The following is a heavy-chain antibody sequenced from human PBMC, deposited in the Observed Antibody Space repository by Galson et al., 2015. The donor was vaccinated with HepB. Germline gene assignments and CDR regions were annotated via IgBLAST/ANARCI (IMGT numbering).Heavy chain of an antibody. V-gene: IGHV4-34*01. Sequence: SETLSLTCAVYGGSFSGYYWSWIRQPPGKGLEWIGEINHSGSTNYNPSLKSRVTISVDTSKNQFSLKLSSVTAADTAVYYCARGFRGLGKTIQQLGWCWFDPWGQGTLVTVSS. CDR2: INHSGST. CDR3: ARGFRGLGKTIQQLGWCWFDP. CDR1: GGSFSGYY. J-gene: IGHJ5*02. D-gene: IGHD6-13*01.